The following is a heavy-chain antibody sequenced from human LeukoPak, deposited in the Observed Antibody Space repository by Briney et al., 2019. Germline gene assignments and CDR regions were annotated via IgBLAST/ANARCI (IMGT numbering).Heavy chain of an antibody. Sequence: SETLSLTCAVYGGSFSGYYWSWIRQPPGKGLEWIGYIYYSGSTNYNPSLKSRVTISVDTSKNQFSLKLSSVTAADTAVYYCARDSGDGYNLSWGQGTLVTVSS. J-gene: IGHJ4*02. CDR3: ARDSGDGYNLS. CDR1: GGSFSGYY. V-gene: IGHV4-59*01. CDR2: IYYSGST. D-gene: IGHD5-24*01.